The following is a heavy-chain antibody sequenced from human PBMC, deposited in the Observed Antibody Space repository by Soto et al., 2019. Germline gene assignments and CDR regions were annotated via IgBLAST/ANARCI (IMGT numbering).Heavy chain of an antibody. J-gene: IGHJ6*02. CDR2: IYYSGST. V-gene: IGHV4-59*08. Sequence: SETLSLTCTVSGGSISSYYWSWIRQPPGKGLEWIGYIYYSGSTNYNPSLKSRVTISVDTSKNQFSLKLSSVTAADTAVYYCARGSSIAGLYYGMDVWGQGTTVTVS. D-gene: IGHD6-6*01. CDR3: ARGSSIAGLYYGMDV. CDR1: GGSISSYY.